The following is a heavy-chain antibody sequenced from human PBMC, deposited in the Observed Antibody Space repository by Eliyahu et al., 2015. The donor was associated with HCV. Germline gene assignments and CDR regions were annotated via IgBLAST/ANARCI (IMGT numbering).Heavy chain of an antibody. J-gene: IGHJ5*02. CDR3: ARSGAHIVVVPAGDVGGRFDP. D-gene: IGHD2-2*01. CDR1: GFXFSSXA. CDR2: ISYDGSNK. V-gene: IGHV3-30*04. Sequence: QVQLVESGGGVVQPGRSLRLSCXASGFXFSSXAMPXVRQAPGKGLEWVAVISYDGSNKYYADSVKGRFTISRDNSKNTLYLQMNSLRAEDTAVYYCARSGAHIVVVPAGDVGGRFDPWGQGTLVTVSS.